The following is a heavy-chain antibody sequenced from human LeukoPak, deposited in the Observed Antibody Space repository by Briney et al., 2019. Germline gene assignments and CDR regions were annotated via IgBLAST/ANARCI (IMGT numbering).Heavy chain of an antibody. Sequence: SGALSVTCAVSRGSLSNYFWSWIRQPPGRGLEWRGYIYYSGSTSYNPSIKSRVTLPVHTTKNQFSLKLSSVSAADTAMYFCARDITDGRPFDIWGQGTMVTASS. D-gene: IGHD1-14*01. J-gene: IGHJ3*02. V-gene: IGHV4-59*01. CDR3: ARDITDGRPFDI. CDR2: IYYSGST. CDR1: RGSLSNYF.